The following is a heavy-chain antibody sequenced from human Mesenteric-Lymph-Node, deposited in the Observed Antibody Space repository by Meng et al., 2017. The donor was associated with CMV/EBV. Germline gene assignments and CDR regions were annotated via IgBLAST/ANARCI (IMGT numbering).Heavy chain of an antibody. V-gene: IGHV3-74*01. CDR1: GLTFSSHW. CDR3: AGGYCSGGRCWTAFDI. D-gene: IGHD2-15*01. CDR2: VGRDGSST. Sequence: GGSLRLSCAADGLTFSSHWMHWVRQSPGKGLVWVSGVGRDGSSTIYADSVRGRFTISRDNAKNTLCLQMNSLRVEDTGVYYCAGGYCSGGRCWTAFDIWGQGTMVTVSS. J-gene: IGHJ3*02.